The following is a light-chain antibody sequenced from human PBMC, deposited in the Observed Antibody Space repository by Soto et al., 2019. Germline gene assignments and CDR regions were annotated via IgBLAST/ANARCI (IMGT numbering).Light chain of an antibody. CDR2: EVS. CDR1: SSDIGGYYY. J-gene: IGLJ1*01. V-gene: IGLV2-8*01. Sequence: QSVLTQPPSASGSPGQSVTISCTGTSSDIGGYYYVSWYQQHPGKAPKLMIYEVSKRPSGVPDRFTGSKSGNTASLNVSGLHAEDEADYYCSSYAGTNTPYVFGTGTKVTVL. CDR3: SSYAGTNTPYV.